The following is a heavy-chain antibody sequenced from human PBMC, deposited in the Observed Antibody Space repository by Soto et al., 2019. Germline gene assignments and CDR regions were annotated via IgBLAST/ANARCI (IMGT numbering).Heavy chain of an antibody. CDR1: GYSFTSYW. Sequence: GESLKISCKGSGYSFTSYWISWVRQMPGKGLEWMGRIDPSDSYTNYSPSFQGHVTISADKSISTAYLQWSSLKASDTAMYYCARQPRYSSSSYYYGMDVWGQGTTVTVSS. CDR2: IDPSDSYT. CDR3: ARQPRYSSSSYYYGMDV. V-gene: IGHV5-10-1*01. D-gene: IGHD6-6*01. J-gene: IGHJ6*02.